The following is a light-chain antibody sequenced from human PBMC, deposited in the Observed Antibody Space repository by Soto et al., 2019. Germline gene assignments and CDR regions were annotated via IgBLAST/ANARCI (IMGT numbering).Light chain of an antibody. CDR2: DAS. CDR3: QQRKNWPPTA. Sequence: ETGLRQSPATLSLSPGERATLSCRASQSVNSYLGWYQQKPGQAPRLLIYDASNRATGVPDRLSGSGSGTAFTLTISSLEPEDFAIYYCQQRKNWPPTAFGQGTRLEIK. CDR1: QSVNSY. J-gene: IGKJ5*01. V-gene: IGKV3-11*01.